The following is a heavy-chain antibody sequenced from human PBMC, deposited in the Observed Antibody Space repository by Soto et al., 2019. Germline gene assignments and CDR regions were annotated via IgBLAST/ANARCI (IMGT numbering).Heavy chain of an antibody. CDR2: VHSDGSST. V-gene: IGHV3-74*01. CDR3: ASCDKGAFDL. CDR1: GFTFSYYW. D-gene: IGHD2-21*01. Sequence: EVQLVESEGGLVQPGGSLRLSCAASGFTFSYYWMHWVRQAPGQGLVWVSRVHSDGSSTTYADSVKGRFTISRDNAKNKVYLQMHSLRAEDTAVYYCASCDKGAFDLWGQGTMVTVSS. J-gene: IGHJ3*01.